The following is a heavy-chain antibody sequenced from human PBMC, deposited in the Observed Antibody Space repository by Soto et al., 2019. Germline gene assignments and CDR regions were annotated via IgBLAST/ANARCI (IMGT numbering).Heavy chain of an antibody. V-gene: IGHV3-30-3*01. Sequence: QVQLVESGGGVVQPGRSLRLSCAASGFTFSSYAMHWVRQAPGKGLEWVAVISDDGSNKNYADSVKGRFTISRDNSKNTLYLQMNSLRAEDTAVYYCARDRLQYPYKPYDYGMDVWGQGTTVTVSS. CDR3: ARDRLQYPYKPYDYGMDV. CDR1: GFTFSSYA. D-gene: IGHD4-4*01. CDR2: ISDDGSNK. J-gene: IGHJ6*02.